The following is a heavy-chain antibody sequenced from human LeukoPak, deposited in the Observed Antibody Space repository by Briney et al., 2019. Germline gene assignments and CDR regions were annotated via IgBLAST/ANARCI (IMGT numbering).Heavy chain of an antibody. V-gene: IGHV3-33*01. D-gene: IGHD3-22*01. CDR2: IWYDGSNK. Sequence: GGSLRLSCAASGFTFSSYGMHWVCQAPGKGLEWVAVIWYDGSNKYYADSVKGRFTISGDNSKNTLFLQMNSLKAEDTALYYCARGYYYHSSGPFDYWGQGTLVTVS. CDR1: GFTFSSYG. J-gene: IGHJ4*02. CDR3: ARGYYYHSSGPFDY.